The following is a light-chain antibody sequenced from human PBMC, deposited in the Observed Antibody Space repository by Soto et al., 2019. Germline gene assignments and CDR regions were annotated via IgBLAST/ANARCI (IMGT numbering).Light chain of an antibody. Sequence: DIQMTQSPSSLSASVGDRVTITCRASQSISSYLTWYQQKPGKAPNLLIYAASSLQSGVPSRFSGSGSGTDFTLTISSLQPADFATYYCQQSYSTLYTFGQGTKLEIK. CDR2: AAS. CDR3: QQSYSTLYT. J-gene: IGKJ2*01. V-gene: IGKV1-39*01. CDR1: QSISSY.